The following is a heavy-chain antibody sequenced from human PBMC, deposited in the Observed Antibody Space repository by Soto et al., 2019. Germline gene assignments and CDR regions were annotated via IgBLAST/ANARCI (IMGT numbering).Heavy chain of an antibody. D-gene: IGHD3-22*01. CDR1: GGTFSSYT. CDR3: ARGVINGINPEIYDSSGYLNYFDY. J-gene: IGHJ4*02. V-gene: IGHV1-69*02. CDR2: IIPILGIA. Sequence: ASVKVSCKASGGTFSSYTISWVRQAPGQGLEWMGRIIPILGIANYAQKFQGRVTITADKSTSTAYMELSSLRSEDTAVYYCARGVINGINPEIYDSSGYLNYFDYWGQGTLVTVSS.